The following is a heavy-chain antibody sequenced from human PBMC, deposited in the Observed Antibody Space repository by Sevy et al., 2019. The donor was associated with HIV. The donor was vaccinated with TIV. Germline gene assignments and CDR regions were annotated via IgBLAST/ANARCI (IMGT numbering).Heavy chain of an antibody. CDR2: IYPDDSDT. D-gene: IGHD3-22*01. V-gene: IGHV5-51*01. Sequence: GESLKISCKTSGYTFTNYWIGWVRQMPGKGLEWVGIIYPDDSDTRYSPSFQGQVTMSVDKSISTAYLQWSSLKASDTAMYYCARPNYFDRSGYYQYWGQGTLVTISS. J-gene: IGHJ4*02. CDR3: ARPNYFDRSGYYQY. CDR1: GYTFTNYW.